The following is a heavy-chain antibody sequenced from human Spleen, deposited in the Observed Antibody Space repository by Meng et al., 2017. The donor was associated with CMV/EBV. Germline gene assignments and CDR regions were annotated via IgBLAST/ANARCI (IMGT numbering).Heavy chain of an antibody. J-gene: IGHJ6*02. D-gene: IGHD6-6*01. V-gene: IGHV3-64*02. CDR2: ITDNGGST. CDR1: GFTFSRYA. Sequence: GESLKISCAASGFTFSRYAMHWVRQAPGKGLYYVSAITDNGGSTYYADSVKGRFTISRDNSKNTLYLQMNSLRAEDTAVYYCARDLGSSGPNGMDVWGQGTTVTVSS. CDR3: ARDLGSSGPNGMDV.